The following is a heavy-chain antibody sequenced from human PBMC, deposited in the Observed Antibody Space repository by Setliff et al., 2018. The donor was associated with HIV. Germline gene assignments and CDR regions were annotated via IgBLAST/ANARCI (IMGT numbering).Heavy chain of an antibody. D-gene: IGHD3-3*01. CDR3: ARGGAFWSGYYGFDY. CDR1: GGSISSSFHY. Sequence: SETLSLTCTVSGGSISSSFHYWSWVRQHPGKGLEWIGYIYYTGSTYSNPSLQSRVRISVDTSKNQFSLNLTSVTAADTAVYYCARGGAFWSGYYGFDYWGQGTLVTVPQ. CDR2: IYYTGST. V-gene: IGHV4-31*03. J-gene: IGHJ4*02.